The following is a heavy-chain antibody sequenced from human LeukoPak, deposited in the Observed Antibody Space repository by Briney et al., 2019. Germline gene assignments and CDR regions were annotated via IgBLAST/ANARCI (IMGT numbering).Heavy chain of an antibody. J-gene: IGHJ3*02. V-gene: IGHV1-69*05. CDR2: IIPIFGTA. Sequence: ASVKVSCKASGGTFSSYAISWVRQAPGQGLEWMGGIIPIFGTANYAQKFQGRVTITTDESTSTAYMELSSLRSEDMAVYYCARGGMTTVTTRAFDIWGQGTMVTVSS. CDR3: ARGGMTTVTTRAFDI. CDR1: GGTFSSYA. D-gene: IGHD4-17*01.